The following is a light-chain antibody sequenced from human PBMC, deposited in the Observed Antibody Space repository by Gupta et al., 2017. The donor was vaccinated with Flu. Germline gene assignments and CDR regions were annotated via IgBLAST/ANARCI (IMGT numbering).Light chain of an antibody. V-gene: IGLV7-46*01. Sequence: QAVVTQEPSVTVSPGGTVTLTCGSSTGAVTSSHYPYWFQQKPGQAPRTLTYDTSNNHTWTPASFSGSLLAGKAALALSGAQPEDEAEYYCLLFYIETRVFGGVTKLTVL. CDR2: DTS. CDR1: TGAVTSSHY. CDR3: LLFYIETRV. J-gene: IGLJ3*02.